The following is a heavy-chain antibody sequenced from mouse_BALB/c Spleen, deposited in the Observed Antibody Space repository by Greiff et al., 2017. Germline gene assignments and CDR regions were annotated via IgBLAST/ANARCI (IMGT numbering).Heavy chain of an antibody. CDR1: GYSITSGYY. V-gene: IGHV3-6*02. Sequence: EVKLEESGPGLVKPSQSLSLTCSVTGYSITSGYYWNWIRQFPGNKLEWMGYISYDGSNNYNPSLKNRISITRDTSKNQFFLKLNSVTTEDTATYYCARHTTATDYWGQGTTLTVSS. D-gene: IGHD1-2*01. J-gene: IGHJ2*01. CDR3: ARHTTATDY. CDR2: ISYDGSN.